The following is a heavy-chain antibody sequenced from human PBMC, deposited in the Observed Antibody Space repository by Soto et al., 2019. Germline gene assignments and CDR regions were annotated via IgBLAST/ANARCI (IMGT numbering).Heavy chain of an antibody. J-gene: IGHJ6*02. CDR1: GGSISSHVHY. V-gene: IGHV4-31*03. CDR3: ASGEYGLGGMDV. CDR2: IYYSGSA. D-gene: IGHD4-17*01. Sequence: QVQLQESGPGLVKPSQTLSLTCTVSGGSISSHVHYWSWIRQHPGTGLEWIGYIYYSGSAYYNPSLRSRLTISVDTSKNQFSLKLRSVTAADTAVYYCASGEYGLGGMDVWGQGTTVTVSS.